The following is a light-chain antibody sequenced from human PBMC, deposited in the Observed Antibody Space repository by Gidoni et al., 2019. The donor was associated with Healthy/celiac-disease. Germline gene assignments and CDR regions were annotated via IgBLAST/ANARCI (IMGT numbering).Light chain of an antibody. CDR2: GAS. V-gene: IGKV4-1*01. CDR3: QQYYSTLPYT. Sequence: DVVMSQSPDSLPVSLGERATTNCKSSQSVLYSSNNKNYLAWYQQKPGQPPKLLIYGASNRESGVPDRFSGSGSGTDFTLTISSLQAEDVAVYYCQQYYSTLPYTFGQGTKLEIK. J-gene: IGKJ2*01. CDR1: QSVLYSSNNKNY.